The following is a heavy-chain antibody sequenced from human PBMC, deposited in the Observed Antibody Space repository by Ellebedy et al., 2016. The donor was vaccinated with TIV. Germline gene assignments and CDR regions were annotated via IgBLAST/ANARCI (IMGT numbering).Heavy chain of an antibody. CDR2: INPRDGTT. CDR1: GYTFTDYY. J-gene: IGHJ4*02. D-gene: IGHD1-1*01. CDR3: ARWSLSTAPFDS. V-gene: IGHV1-46*01. Sequence: ASVKVSCKASGYTFTDYYIHWVRQAPGQGLEWVGIINPRDGTTAYARRFQGRVRMTRDTFTSTVYMELNSLRSEDTALYSCARWSLSTAPFDSWGQGTLVTVSS.